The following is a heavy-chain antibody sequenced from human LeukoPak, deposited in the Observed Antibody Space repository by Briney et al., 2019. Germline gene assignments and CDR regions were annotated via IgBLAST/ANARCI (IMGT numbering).Heavy chain of an antibody. CDR2: IRSRADGGTA. CDR3: TRRRVAAAALTDV. V-gene: IGHV3-49*04. J-gene: IGHJ6*04. Sequence: GGSLRLSCTASGFTFSDYTMNWVRQAPGKWLEWVSFIRSRADGGTAEYAASVKDRFTVSRDDSKSIAYLQINSLKTEDTAVYYCTRRRVAAAALTDVWGKGTTVTVSS. CDR1: GFTFSDYT. D-gene: IGHD2-15*01.